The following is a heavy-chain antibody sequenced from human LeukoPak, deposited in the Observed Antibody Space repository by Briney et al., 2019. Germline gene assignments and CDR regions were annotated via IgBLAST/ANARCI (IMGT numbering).Heavy chain of an antibody. J-gene: IGHJ5*01. D-gene: IGHD1-26*01. CDR2: VYTNERT. CDR3: ARDVGFPARFDS. CDR1: GDSLTNFY. V-gene: IGHV4-4*07. Sequence: PSETLSLTCTVSGDSLTNFYWSWIRQPAGKGLEWIGRVYTNERTKYNPSLKCRLTMSVDTSSNQVFLRLTSVSAADTAVYYCARDVGFPARFDSWGQGILVTVSS.